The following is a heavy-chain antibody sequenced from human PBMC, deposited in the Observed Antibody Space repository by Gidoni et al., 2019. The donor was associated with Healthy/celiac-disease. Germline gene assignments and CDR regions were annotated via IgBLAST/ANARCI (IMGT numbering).Heavy chain of an antibody. V-gene: IGHV3-15*01. CDR3: TTSNRVPAATLDY. D-gene: IGHD2-2*01. CDR2: IKSKTDGGTT. J-gene: IGHJ4*02. CDR1: GFTFSNAW. Sequence: EVQLVESGGGLVKPGGSLRLSCAASGFTFSNAWMSWVRQAPGKGLEWVGRIKSKTDGGTTDYAAPVKGRFTISRDDSKNTLYLQMNSLKTEDTAVYYCTTSNRVPAATLDYWGQGTLVTVSS.